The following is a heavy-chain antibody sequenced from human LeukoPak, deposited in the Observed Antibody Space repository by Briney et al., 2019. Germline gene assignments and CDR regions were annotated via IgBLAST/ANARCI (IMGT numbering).Heavy chain of an antibody. J-gene: IGHJ4*02. Sequence: QPGRSLRLSCAASGFTFSSYAMHWVRQAPGKGLEWVAVISYDGSNKYYADSVKGRFTISRDNAKNSLYLQMNSLGAEDTAVYYCAREARNSGSELDFWGQGTLVTVSS. D-gene: IGHD1-26*01. CDR2: ISYDGSNK. CDR3: AREARNSGSELDF. CDR1: GFTFSSYA. V-gene: IGHV3-30*04.